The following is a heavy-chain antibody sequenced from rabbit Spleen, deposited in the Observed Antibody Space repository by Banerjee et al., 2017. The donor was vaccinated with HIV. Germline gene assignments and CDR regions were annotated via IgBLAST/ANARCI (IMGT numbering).Heavy chain of an antibody. CDR2: IYGGSGVST. Sequence: QSLEESGGDLVKPGGTLTLTCKGSGFSFSNTYYMCWVRQAPGKGLECIACIYGGSGVSTWYASWAKGRFTISKTSSTTVTLQLTSLTAADTATYFCARDTGTSFSTYGMDLWGPGTLVTVS. CDR3: ARDTGTSFSTYGMDL. J-gene: IGHJ6*01. V-gene: IGHV1S40*01. D-gene: IGHD8-1*01. CDR1: GFSFSNTYY.